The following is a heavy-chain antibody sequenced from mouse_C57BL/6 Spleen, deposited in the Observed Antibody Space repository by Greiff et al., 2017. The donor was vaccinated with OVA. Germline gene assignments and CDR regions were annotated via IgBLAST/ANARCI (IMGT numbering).Heavy chain of an antibody. D-gene: IGHD1-1*01. CDR1: GFTFSSYA. CDR2: ISDGGSYT. V-gene: IGHV5-4*03. Sequence: EVNLVESGGGLVKPGGSLKLSCAASGFTFSSYAMSWVRQTPEKRLEWVATISDGGSYTYYPDNVKGRFTISRDHAKNNRYLQMSHLKSEDTAMYYCARGTTVVATDFDYWGQGTTLTVSS. CDR3: ARGTTVVATDFDY. J-gene: IGHJ2*01.